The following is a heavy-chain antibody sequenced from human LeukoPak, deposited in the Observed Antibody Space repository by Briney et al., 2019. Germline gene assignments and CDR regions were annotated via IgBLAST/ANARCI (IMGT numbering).Heavy chain of an antibody. D-gene: IGHD3-10*01. CDR3: AREDYSSGNPTIDT. Sequence: GGSLRLSCAASGFTFSRYAMKWVRQAPGKGLEWVSCIGSSGRYTYYADSVKGRFTISRDNAKNSLYLQMDSLRAEDGAVYYCAREDYSSGNPTIDTWGQGTLVTVSS. J-gene: IGHJ5*02. V-gene: IGHV3-21*01. CDR1: GFTFSRYA. CDR2: IGSSGRYT.